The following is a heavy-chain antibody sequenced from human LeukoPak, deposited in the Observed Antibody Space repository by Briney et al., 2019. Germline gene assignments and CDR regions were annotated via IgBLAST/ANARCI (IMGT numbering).Heavy chain of an antibody. CDR2: VYYSGRT. J-gene: IGHJ5*02. CDR3: ARLGLGDEACWFDP. D-gene: IGHD3-10*01. V-gene: IGHV4-59*01. CDR1: GGSINTYY. Sequence: SETLSLTCTVSGGSINTYYWSWIRQPPGKGLEWIGFVYYSGRTSYNPSLKSRVTISVNTSKSQFSLRLSSVTAADAAMYYCARLGLGDEACWFDPWGQGTLVTVSS.